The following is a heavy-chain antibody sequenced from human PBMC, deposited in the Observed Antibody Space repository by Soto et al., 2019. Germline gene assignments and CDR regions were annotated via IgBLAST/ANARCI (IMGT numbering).Heavy chain of an antibody. J-gene: IGHJ4*02. CDR2: IGGSGDNT. Sequence: GPLRLSCAASGFTFSSYAMSWVRQAPGKGLEWVSAIGGSGDNTYYADSVKGRFTISRDNSKSTLYLQMSSLRAEDTAVYYCAKILYFGDYVKNFVNWGQGTLVTVSS. V-gene: IGHV3-23*01. CDR1: GFTFSSYA. D-gene: IGHD4-17*01. CDR3: AKILYFGDYVKNFVN.